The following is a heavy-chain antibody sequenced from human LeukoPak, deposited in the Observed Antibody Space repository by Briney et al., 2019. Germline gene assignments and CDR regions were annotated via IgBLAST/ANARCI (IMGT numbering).Heavy chain of an antibody. D-gene: IGHD3-22*01. J-gene: IGHJ4*02. CDR1: GGTFSSYA. V-gene: IGHV1-69*05. CDR2: IIPIFGTA. CDR3: ASLQFHDSSGYPFDY. Sequence: SVKVSCKASGGTFSSYAISWVRQAPGQGLEWMGRIIPIFGTANYAQKFQGRVTITTDESTSTAYMELSSLRSEDTAVYYCASLQFHDSSGYPFDYWGQGTLVTVSS.